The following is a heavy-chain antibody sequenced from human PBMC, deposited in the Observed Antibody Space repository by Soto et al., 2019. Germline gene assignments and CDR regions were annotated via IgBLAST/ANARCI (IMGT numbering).Heavy chain of an antibody. CDR2: ISYDGSNK. D-gene: IGHD5-12*01. J-gene: IGHJ4*02. CDR1: GFTFSSDG. V-gene: IGHV3-30*18. Sequence: GGSLRLFCAASGFTFSSDGRRWVRQAPGKRLEGVAVISYDGSNKYYADSVKGRFTISRDNSKNTLYLQMNSLRAEATAVYYCAKDAPASGYDRLDYWGQGT. CDR3: AKDAPASGYDRLDY.